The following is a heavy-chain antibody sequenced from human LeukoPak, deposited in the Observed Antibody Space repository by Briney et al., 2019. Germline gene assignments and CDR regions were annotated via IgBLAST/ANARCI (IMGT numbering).Heavy chain of an antibody. Sequence: GESLQISCKGSGYSFTSYWIGWVGQMPGTGVEGMGIIYPGDSDTRYSPSFQGQVTISADKSISTAYLQWSSLKASDTAMYYCARHQYYYGSGSQVPWSDYWGQGTLVTVSS. V-gene: IGHV5-51*01. CDR1: GYSFTSYW. J-gene: IGHJ4*02. CDR2: IYPGDSDT. D-gene: IGHD3-10*01. CDR3: ARHQYYYGSGSQVPWSDY.